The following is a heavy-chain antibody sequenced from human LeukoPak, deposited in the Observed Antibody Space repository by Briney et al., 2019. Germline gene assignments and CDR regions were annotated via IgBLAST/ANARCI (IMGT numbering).Heavy chain of an antibody. V-gene: IGHV1-46*01. D-gene: IGHD4-11*01. CDR3: ARGAHDYSFDY. CDR2: INPSGGST. J-gene: IGHJ4*02. Sequence: GASVKVSCKASGYTFTGYYMHWVRQAPGQGLEWQGIINPSGGSTSYAQKSQGRVTMTRDTSTSTVYMELSSLRSEDTAVYYCARGAHDYSFDYWGQGTLVTVSS. CDR1: GYTFTGYY.